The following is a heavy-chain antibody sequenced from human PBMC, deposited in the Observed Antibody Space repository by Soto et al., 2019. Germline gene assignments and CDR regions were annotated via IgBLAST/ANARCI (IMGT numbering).Heavy chain of an antibody. CDR1: GGTFSSYA. CDR3: ARVDYYDSSGHDAGVDDY. V-gene: IGHV1-69*13. CDR2: IIPIFGTA. J-gene: IGHJ4*02. Sequence: ASVKVSFKASGGTFSSYAISWVRQAPGQGLEWMGGIIPIFGTANYAQKFQGRVTITADESTSTAYMELSSLRSEDTAVYYCARVDYYDSSGHDAGVDDYWGQGTLVTVSS. D-gene: IGHD3-22*01.